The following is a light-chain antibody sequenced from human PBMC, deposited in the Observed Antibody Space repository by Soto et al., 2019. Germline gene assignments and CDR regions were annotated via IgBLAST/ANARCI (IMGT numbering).Light chain of an antibody. J-gene: IGLJ1*01. Sequence: QSVLTQPASVSGSPGQSITISCAAASSDDGGYNRVSWYQQHPGNAPKLLIYDVINRPSGVSHRFSGSKSGNTASLTISGLQAEDEADYYCSSYSSTRTLYVFGTGTKVTVL. CDR1: SSDDGGYNR. V-gene: IGLV2-14*01. CDR3: SSYSSTRTLYV. CDR2: DVI.